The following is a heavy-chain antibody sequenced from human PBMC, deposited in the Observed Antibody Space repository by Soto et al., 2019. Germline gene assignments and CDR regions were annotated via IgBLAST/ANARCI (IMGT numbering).Heavy chain of an antibody. D-gene: IGHD1-1*01. V-gene: IGHV1-69*13. CDR3: ASSEVLAPYYYGMDV. CDR2: IIPIFGTA. Sequence: SVKVSCKASGGTFSSYAISWVRQAPGQGLEWMGGIIPIFGTANYAQKFQGRVTITADESTSTAYMELSSLRSEDTAVYYCASSEVLAPYYYGMDVWGQGTTVTVSS. CDR1: GGTFSSYA. J-gene: IGHJ6*02.